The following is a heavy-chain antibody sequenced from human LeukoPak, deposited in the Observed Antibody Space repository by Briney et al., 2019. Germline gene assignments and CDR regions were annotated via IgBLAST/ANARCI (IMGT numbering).Heavy chain of an antibody. J-gene: IGHJ6*02. CDR2: INPSGGST. D-gene: IGHD3-3*01. V-gene: IGHV1-46*01. Sequence: ASVKVSCKASGYTFTSYYMHWVRQAPGQGLEWMGIINPSGGSTGYAQKFQGRVTMTRDTSTSTVYMELSSLRSEDTAVYYCARDLITIFGVVTADRPNYYYYGMDVWGQGTTVTVSS. CDR1: GYTFTSYY. CDR3: ARDLITIFGVVTADRPNYYYYGMDV.